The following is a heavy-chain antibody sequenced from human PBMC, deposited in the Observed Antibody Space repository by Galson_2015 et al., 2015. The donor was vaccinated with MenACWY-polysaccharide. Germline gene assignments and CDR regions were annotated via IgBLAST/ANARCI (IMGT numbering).Heavy chain of an antibody. V-gene: IGHV3-48*02. CDR3: ATGDYISSVGRSY. CDR1: GFSIHTYT. D-gene: IGHD1-26*01. J-gene: IGHJ4*02. Sequence: SLKLSCAASGFSIHTYTGIWVRQVPGKGLEWLSYINSDSTTIHYADYVMGRFNVYRDNVKNSVYLQMNNLRDEVTALNYCATGDYISSVGRSYWGQGALVTISS. CDR2: INSDSTTI.